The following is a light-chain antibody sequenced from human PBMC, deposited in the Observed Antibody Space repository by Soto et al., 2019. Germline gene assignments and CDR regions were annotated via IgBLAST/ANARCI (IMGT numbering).Light chain of an antibody. Sequence: EIVLTQSPGTLSLSPGERATLSCSASQSVSSSFLAWYQQKPGQAPRLLIYGASSRATGIPDRFSGSGSGTDFTLIISRLEPEDFAVYYCQQCGSSSWTFGQGTRWISN. V-gene: IGKV3-20*01. CDR3: QQCGSSSWT. CDR2: GAS. J-gene: IGKJ1*01. CDR1: QSVSSSF.